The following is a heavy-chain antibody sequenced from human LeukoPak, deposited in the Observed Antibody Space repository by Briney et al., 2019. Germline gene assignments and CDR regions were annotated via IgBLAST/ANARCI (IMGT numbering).Heavy chain of an antibody. CDR3: AKGSYSDSSGSFYFDY. CDR1: GFTFSSYA. V-gene: IGHV3-23*01. J-gene: IGHJ4*02. Sequence: GGSLRLSCAASGFTFSSYAMSWVRQAPGKGLEWVSGISGSGDNTYYADSVKGRFTISRDNSKNTLYVQVNSLGTEDTAAYYCAKGSYSDSSGSFYFDYWGQGTLVTVSS. CDR2: ISGSGDNT. D-gene: IGHD3-22*01.